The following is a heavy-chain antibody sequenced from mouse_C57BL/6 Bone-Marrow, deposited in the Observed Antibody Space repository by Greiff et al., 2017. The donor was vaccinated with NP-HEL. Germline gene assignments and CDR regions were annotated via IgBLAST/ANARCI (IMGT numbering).Heavy chain of an antibody. V-gene: IGHV5-15*01. Sequence: EVKLMESGGGLVQPGGSLKLSCAASGFTFSDYGMAWVRQAPRKGPEWVAFISNLAYSIYYADTVTGRFTISRENAKNTLYLEMSSLRSEDTAMYYCARFFYYYGSSYGYFDVWGTGTTVTVSS. J-gene: IGHJ1*03. CDR3: ARFFYYYGSSYGYFDV. CDR2: ISNLAYSI. CDR1: GFTFSDYG. D-gene: IGHD1-1*01.